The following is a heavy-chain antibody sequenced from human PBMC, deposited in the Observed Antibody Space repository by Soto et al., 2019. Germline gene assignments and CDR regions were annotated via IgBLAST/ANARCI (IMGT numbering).Heavy chain of an antibody. CDR3: TGEVASGY. CDR1: GFTVSTYG. CDR2: ISRDGGTK. V-gene: IGHV3-30*03. D-gene: IGHD2-8*02. Sequence: VQLVESGGGVVQPGRSLRLSCAVSGFTVSTYGMHWVRQAPGKGLEWVAVISRDGGTKYYADSVKGRFTISRDNSRNTLFLEMNSLRGDDMAVYYCTGEVASGYWGQGTLVNVSS. J-gene: IGHJ4*02.